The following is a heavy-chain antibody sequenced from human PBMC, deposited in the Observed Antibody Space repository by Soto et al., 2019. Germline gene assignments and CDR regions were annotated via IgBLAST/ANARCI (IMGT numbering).Heavy chain of an antibody. J-gene: IGHJ3*02. D-gene: IGHD1-26*01. Sequence: PGGSLRLSCAASGFVVDRTYMTWVRQAPGKGLEWVSVIYSGGGTYYADSVEGRFTISRDTSKNTLHLQMNDLRAEDTALYYCARGGAQDAFDIWGQGTMVTDSS. CDR3: ARGGAQDAFDI. CDR2: IYSGGGT. CDR1: GFVVDRTY. V-gene: IGHV3-53*01.